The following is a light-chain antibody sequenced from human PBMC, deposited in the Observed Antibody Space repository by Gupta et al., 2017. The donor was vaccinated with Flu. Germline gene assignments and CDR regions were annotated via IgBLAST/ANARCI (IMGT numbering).Light chain of an antibody. Sequence: QSALTQPPSVSGSPGQSVTISCTGTSSDVGSYNRVSWYQQPPGTAPTLMIYDVSNRPSGVPDRFSGSKSGNTASLTISGLQADDEADYYCNSYTSSSTYVFGTGTKVTVL. CDR1: SSDVGSYNR. V-gene: IGLV2-18*02. CDR3: NSYTSSSTYV. J-gene: IGLJ1*01. CDR2: DVS.